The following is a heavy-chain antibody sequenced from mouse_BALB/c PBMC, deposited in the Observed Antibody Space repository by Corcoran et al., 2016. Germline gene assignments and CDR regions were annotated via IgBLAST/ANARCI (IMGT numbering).Heavy chain of an antibody. CDR2: INPYNGAT. V-gene: IGHV1-26*01. Sequence: EVQLQQSGPELVKPGASVKISCKASGYSFTGYYMHWVKQSHVKSLEWIGRINPYNGATSYNQNFKDKASLTVDKSSSTAYMELHSLTSEDSAVYYCARGGEYTIPLWFAYWGQGTLVTVSA. CDR3: ARGGEYTIPLWFAY. D-gene: IGHD1-1*02. J-gene: IGHJ3*01. CDR1: GYSFTGYY.